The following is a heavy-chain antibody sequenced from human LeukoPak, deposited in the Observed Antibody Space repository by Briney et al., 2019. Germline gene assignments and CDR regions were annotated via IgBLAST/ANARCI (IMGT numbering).Heavy chain of an antibody. Sequence: GGSLRLSCAASGFTLSTYWMHWVRQAPGKGLVWVSRINSDGSSISYADSVKGRFTISRDNAENTLYLQMNSLRAEDTAVYYCARIADTAKEDYWGQGTLVTVSS. V-gene: IGHV3-74*01. J-gene: IGHJ4*02. D-gene: IGHD5-18*01. CDR2: INSDGSSI. CDR1: GFTLSTYW. CDR3: ARIADTAKEDY.